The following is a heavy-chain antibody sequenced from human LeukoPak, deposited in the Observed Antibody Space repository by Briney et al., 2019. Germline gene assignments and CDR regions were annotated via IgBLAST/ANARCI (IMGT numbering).Heavy chain of an antibody. CDR1: EFTFSSYA. J-gene: IGHJ4*02. Sequence: GGSLRLSCAASEFTFSSYAMHWVRQAPGKGLEWVAVISYDGSNKYYADSVKGRFTISRDNSKNTLYLQMNSLRAEDTAVYYCARGSPTPSLYSSGWFIKNWGQGTLVTVSS. V-gene: IGHV3-30-3*01. D-gene: IGHD6-19*01. CDR2: ISYDGSNK. CDR3: ARGSPTPSLYSSGWFIKN.